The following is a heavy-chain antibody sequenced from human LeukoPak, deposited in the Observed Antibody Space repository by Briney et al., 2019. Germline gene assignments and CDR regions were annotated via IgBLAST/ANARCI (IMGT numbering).Heavy chain of an antibody. CDR3: ARERRSGSQFPYYYYYYGMDV. V-gene: IGHV3-66*01. Sequence: GGSLRLSCAASGLTVSSNYMSWVRQAPGKGLEWVSVIYSGGSTYYADSVKGRFTISRDNSKNTLYLQMNSLRAEDTAVYYCARERRSGSQFPYYYYYYGMDVWGQGTTVTVSS. D-gene: IGHD1-26*01. J-gene: IGHJ6*02. CDR2: IYSGGST. CDR1: GLTVSSNY.